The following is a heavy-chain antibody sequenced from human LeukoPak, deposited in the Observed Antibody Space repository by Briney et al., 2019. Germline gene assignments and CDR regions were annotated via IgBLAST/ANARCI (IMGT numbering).Heavy chain of an antibody. J-gene: IGHJ6*04. CDR1: GLTFSSYG. Sequence: GGSLRLSCAASGLTFSSYGMHWVRQAPGKGLEWVAVISYDGSNKYYADSVKGRFTISRDNSKNTLYLQMNSLRAEDTAVYYCAKGSGSYYYGMDVWGKGTTVTVSS. V-gene: IGHV3-30*18. D-gene: IGHD3-10*01. CDR2: ISYDGSNK. CDR3: AKGSGSYYYGMDV.